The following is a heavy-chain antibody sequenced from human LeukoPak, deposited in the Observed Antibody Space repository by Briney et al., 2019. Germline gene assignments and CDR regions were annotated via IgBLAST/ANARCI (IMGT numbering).Heavy chain of an antibody. V-gene: IGHV4-4*07. D-gene: IGHD3-10*01. Sequence: PSETLSLTCTVSGGSISSYYWSWIRQPAGKGLEWIGRIYTSGSTNYNPSLKSRVTMSVDTSKNQFSLKLSSVTAADTAVYYCARVDYGSGSALFDYWGQGTLVTVSS. CDR1: GGSISSYY. CDR3: ARVDYGSGSALFDY. J-gene: IGHJ4*02. CDR2: IYTSGST.